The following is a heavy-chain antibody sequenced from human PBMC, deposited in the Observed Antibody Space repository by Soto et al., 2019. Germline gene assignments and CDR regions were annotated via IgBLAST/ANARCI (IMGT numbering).Heavy chain of an antibody. D-gene: IGHD6-19*01. CDR3: AKDPSGSIAVAGTGFDP. CDR2: ISGSGGST. J-gene: IGHJ5*02. Sequence: HPGGSLRLSCAASGFTFSSYAMSWVRQAPGKGLEWVSAISGSGGSTYYADSVKGRFTISRDNSKNTLYLQMNSLRAEDTAVYYCAKDPSGSIAVAGTGFDPWGQGTLVTVSS. CDR1: GFTFSSYA. V-gene: IGHV3-23*01.